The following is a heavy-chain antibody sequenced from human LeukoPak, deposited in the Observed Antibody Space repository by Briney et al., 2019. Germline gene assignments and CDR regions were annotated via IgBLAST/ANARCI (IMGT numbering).Heavy chain of an antibody. CDR3: ASGEEQWLVFDFDY. D-gene: IGHD6-19*01. J-gene: IGHJ4*02. CDR2: IYYSGST. CDR1: GGSISSSSYY. Sequence: SEPLSLTCTVSGGSISSSSYYWGWIRQPPGKGLEWIGSIYYSGSTYYNPSLKSRVTISVDTSKNQFSLKLSSVTAADTAVYYCASGEEQWLVFDFDYWGQGTLVTVSS. V-gene: IGHV4-39*01.